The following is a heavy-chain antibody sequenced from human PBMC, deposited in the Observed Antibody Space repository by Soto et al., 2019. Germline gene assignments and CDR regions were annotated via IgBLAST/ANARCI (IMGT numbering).Heavy chain of an antibody. J-gene: IGHJ4*02. CDR3: ARGTRALITSFFAY. CDR1: GGSISGSY. V-gene: IGHV4-59*01. Sequence: SETLSLTCSVSGGSISGSYWSWIRQSPGKGLEWLGYVYYTGSTNYSPSLRSRVSISVDTSKNEFSLKLSSVTAADTAIYYCARGTRALITSFFAYWGQGLPVTVSS. CDR2: VYYTGST. D-gene: IGHD1-20*01.